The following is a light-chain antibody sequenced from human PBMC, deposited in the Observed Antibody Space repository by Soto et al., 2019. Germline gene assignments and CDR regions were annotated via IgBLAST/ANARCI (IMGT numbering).Light chain of an antibody. V-gene: IGKV1-5*03. Sequence: DIQMTQSPSTLSGSVGDRATITCRASQTISSWLAWYQQKPGKAPKLLIYKASTLKSGVPSRFSGSGSGTEFTLTISSLQPDDFATYYCQQYNSYSFGQGTKVDNK. CDR2: KAS. J-gene: IGKJ1*01. CDR1: QTISSW. CDR3: QQYNSYS.